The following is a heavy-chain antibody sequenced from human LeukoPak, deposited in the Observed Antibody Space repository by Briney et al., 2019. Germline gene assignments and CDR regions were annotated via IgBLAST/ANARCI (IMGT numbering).Heavy chain of an antibody. CDR2: IYSGGST. D-gene: IGHD1-26*01. Sequence: PGGSLRLSCAASGFTFSSNYMSWVRQAPGKGLEWVSVIYSGGSTYYADSVKGRFTISRDNSKNTLYLQMNSLRAEDTAVYYCAKDRGGRELPDYWGQGTLVTVSS. J-gene: IGHJ4*02. V-gene: IGHV3-66*01. CDR1: GFTFSSNY. CDR3: AKDRGGRELPDY.